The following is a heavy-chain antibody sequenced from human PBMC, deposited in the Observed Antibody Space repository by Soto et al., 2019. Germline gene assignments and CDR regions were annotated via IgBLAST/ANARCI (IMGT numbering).Heavy chain of an antibody. CDR1: GFTFSSYW. CDR3: ARDPTYFYDRSGYYDY. J-gene: IGHJ4*02. CDR2: INSDGSSA. V-gene: IGHV3-74*01. Sequence: EVQLVESGGGLVQPGGSLRLSCAASGFTFSSYWMHWVRQAPGKGLVWVSRINSDGSSASYADSVKGRFTISRDNAKNTLYLQMNSLRAEDTAVYYCARDPTYFYDRSGYYDYWGQGTLVTVSS. D-gene: IGHD3-22*01.